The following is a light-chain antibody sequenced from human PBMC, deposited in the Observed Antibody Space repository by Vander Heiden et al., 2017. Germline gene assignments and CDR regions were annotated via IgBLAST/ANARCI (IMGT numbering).Light chain of an antibody. J-gene: IGLJ2*01. V-gene: IGLV3-1*01. CDR1: TLGDKY. CDR2: DDR. Sequence: SYELTQPPSVSVSPGQTASVTCSGDTLGDKYAHWYQQKPGQSLVLVIYDDRKRPSGIPERFSGSNSGNTATLTISGTQAMDEADYYCQAWDTNTVVFGGGTRLTVL. CDR3: QAWDTNTVV.